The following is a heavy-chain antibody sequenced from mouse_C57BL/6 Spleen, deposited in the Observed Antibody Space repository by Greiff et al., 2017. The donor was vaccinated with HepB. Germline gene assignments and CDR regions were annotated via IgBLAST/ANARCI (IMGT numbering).Heavy chain of an antibody. J-gene: IGHJ1*03. CDR2: ISDGGSYT. D-gene: IGHD2-1*01. CDR1: GFTFSSYA. V-gene: IGHV5-4*01. CDR3: ARAHYGNYVWYFDV. Sequence: DVQLVESGGGLVKPGGSLKLSCAASGFTFSSYAMSWVRQTPEKRLEWVATISDGGSYTYYPDNVKGRFTISRDNAKNNLYLQMSHLKSEDTAMYYCARAHYGNYVWYFDVWGTGTTVTVSS.